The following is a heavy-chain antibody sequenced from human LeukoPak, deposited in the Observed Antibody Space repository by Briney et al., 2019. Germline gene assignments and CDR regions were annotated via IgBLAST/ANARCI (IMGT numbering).Heavy chain of an antibody. CDR1: GSSISTNTHY. Sequence: PSETLSLICIVSGSSISTNTHYWGWVRQPPGKGLEWIASIHQTGTPYYNQSLKRRVTISVDTSKNQFSLPFSSVIAAYTAVYYCMRHASGEPPRYWGQGTLVTASS. D-gene: IGHD7-27*01. V-gene: IGHV4-39*01. J-gene: IGHJ4*02. CDR3: MRHASGEPPRY. CDR2: IHQTGTP.